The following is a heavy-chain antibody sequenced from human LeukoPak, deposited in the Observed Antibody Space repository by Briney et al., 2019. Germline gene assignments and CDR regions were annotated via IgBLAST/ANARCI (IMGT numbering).Heavy chain of an antibody. D-gene: IGHD5-18*01. CDR1: GGTFSIYA. V-gene: IGHV1-69*13. J-gene: IGHJ4*02. CDR3: ASRVDTTDGREFDY. CDR2: IIPIFGTA. Sequence: SVKVSFKASGGTFSIYAISWVRQAPGQGLEWMGGIIPIFGTANYAQKFQGRVTITADESTSTAYMELSSLRSEDTAVYYCASRVDTTDGREFDYWGQGTLVTVSS.